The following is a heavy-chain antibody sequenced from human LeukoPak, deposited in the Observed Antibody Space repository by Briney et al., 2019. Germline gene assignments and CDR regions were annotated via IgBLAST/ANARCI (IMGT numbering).Heavy chain of an antibody. CDR3: ARRGYSYGH. Sequence: SETLSLTCTVSGYSMSSGYYWGWIRQPPGKGLQWIGSIFHSGNSYYNPSLKSRVTISVDTSKNQFSLKLSSVTAADTAVYYCARRGYSYGHWGQGTLVTVSS. D-gene: IGHD5-18*01. J-gene: IGHJ4*02. CDR1: GYSMSSGYY. V-gene: IGHV4-38-2*02. CDR2: IFHSGNS.